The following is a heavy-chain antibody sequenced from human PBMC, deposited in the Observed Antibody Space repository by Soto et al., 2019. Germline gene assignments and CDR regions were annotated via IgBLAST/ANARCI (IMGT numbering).Heavy chain of an antibody. Sequence: EVQLVESGGGLVQPGGSLRLSCAASGFTFSNSWMSWVRQAPGKGLEWVADINPVESEKSYVDSVKGRFTVSRDNAKNSLYLQMNSLRVEDTALYYCARDPAWGSLDYWGLGTLVTVSS. J-gene: IGHJ4*02. CDR3: ARDPAWGSLDY. CDR1: GFTFSNSW. V-gene: IGHV3-7*01. D-gene: IGHD7-27*01. CDR2: INPVESEK.